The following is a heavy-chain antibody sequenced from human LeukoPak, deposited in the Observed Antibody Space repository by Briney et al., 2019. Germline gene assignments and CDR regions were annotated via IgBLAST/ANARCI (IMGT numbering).Heavy chain of an antibody. V-gene: IGHV3-21*01. CDR3: ARDRMGVVPAAPTYGMDV. CDR1: GFTFSSYS. Sequence: PGGSLRLSCAASGFTFSSYSMNWVRQAPGKGLEWVSSISSSSSYIYYADSVKGRFTISRDNAKNSLYLQMNSLRAEDTAVYYCARDRMGVVPAAPTYGMDVWGQGTTVTVSS. J-gene: IGHJ6*02. D-gene: IGHD2-2*01. CDR2: ISSSSSYI.